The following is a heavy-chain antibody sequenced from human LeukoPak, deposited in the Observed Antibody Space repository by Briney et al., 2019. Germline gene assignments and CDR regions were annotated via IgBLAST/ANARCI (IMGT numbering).Heavy chain of an antibody. V-gene: IGHV3-53*01. CDR3: ARDAPQVPAAGVLAS. Sequence: GGSLRLSCAASGFTVSDNYMSWVRQAPGKGLEWVSVMYSGGDTYYANSVKGRFTFSRDISKNTLYLQMNDLRPEYTAMYYCARDAPQVPAAGVLASWGQGTLVIVSS. J-gene: IGHJ5*01. D-gene: IGHD6-13*01. CDR1: GFTVSDNY. CDR2: MYSGGDT.